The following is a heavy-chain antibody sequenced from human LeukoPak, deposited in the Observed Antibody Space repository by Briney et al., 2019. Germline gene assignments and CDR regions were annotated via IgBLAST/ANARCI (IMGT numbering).Heavy chain of an antibody. Sequence: GGSLRLSCAASGFTFSSYGMNWVRQAPGKGLEWVSGISGSGGSTHYADSVKGRFTISRDNSKNTLYLQMNSLRAEDTAVYYCARMSGSHIDYWGQGTLVTVSS. J-gene: IGHJ4*02. D-gene: IGHD1-26*01. CDR1: GFTFSSYG. CDR3: ARMSGSHIDY. V-gene: IGHV3-23*01. CDR2: ISGSGGST.